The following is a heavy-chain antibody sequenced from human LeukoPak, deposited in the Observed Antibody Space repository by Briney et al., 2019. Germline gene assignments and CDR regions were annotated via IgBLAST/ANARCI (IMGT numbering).Heavy chain of an antibody. CDR1: GGSFSGYY. D-gene: IGHD4-11*01. CDR3: ARHFIDSNYAY. J-gene: IGHJ4*02. V-gene: IGHV4-38-2*01. Sequence: SETLSLTCAVYGGSFSGYYWGWIRQPPGKGLEWIGSIYHSGSTYYNPSLKSRVTISADTSKNQFSLKLSSVTAADTAVYYCARHFIDSNYAYWGQGTLVTVSS. CDR2: IYHSGST.